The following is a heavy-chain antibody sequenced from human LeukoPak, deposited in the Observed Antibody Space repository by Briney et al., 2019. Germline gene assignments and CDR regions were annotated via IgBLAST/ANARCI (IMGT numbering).Heavy chain of an antibody. CDR2: IYYSGST. D-gene: IGHD2-2*01. CDR3: ARQLCGPAAIDNWFDP. V-gene: IGHV4-39*01. J-gene: IGHJ5*02. CDR1: GGSISSSSYY. Sequence: SETLSLTCTVSGGSISSSSYYWGWIRQPPGEGLEWLGSIYYSGSTYYNPSLKSRVTISVDTSKTQFSLKLSSLTAADTAVYYCARQLCGPAAIDNWFDPWGQGTLVTVSS.